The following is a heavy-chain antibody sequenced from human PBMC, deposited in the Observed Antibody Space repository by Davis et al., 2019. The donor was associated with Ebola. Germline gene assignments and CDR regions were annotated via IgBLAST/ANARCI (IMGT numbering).Heavy chain of an antibody. CDR2: IYPGDSDT. Sequence: PGGSLRLSCKGSGYSFTNYWIGWVRQMPGKGLEWMGIIYPGDSDTRYSPSFQGQVTISADKSISTAYLQWSSLKASDTAMYYCARRVSGSYSSREDHWGQGTLVTVSS. D-gene: IGHD1-26*01. CDR1: GYSFTNYW. V-gene: IGHV5-51*01. CDR3: ARRVSGSYSSREDH. J-gene: IGHJ4*02.